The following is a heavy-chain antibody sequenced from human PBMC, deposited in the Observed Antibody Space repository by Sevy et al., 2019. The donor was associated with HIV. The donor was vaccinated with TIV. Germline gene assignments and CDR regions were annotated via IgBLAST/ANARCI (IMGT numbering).Heavy chain of an antibody. CDR2: IYYSWST. J-gene: IGHJ4*02. CDR1: GGSISSSSYY. Sequence: SETLSLTCTVSGGSISSSSYYWGWIRQPPGKGLEWIGSIYYSWSTYYNPSLKSRVTISVDTSKYPFSLKLSSVTAADTAVYYCASSFYYDSSGYIDYWGQGTLVTVSS. D-gene: IGHD3-22*01. CDR3: ASSFYYDSSGYIDY. V-gene: IGHV4-39*01.